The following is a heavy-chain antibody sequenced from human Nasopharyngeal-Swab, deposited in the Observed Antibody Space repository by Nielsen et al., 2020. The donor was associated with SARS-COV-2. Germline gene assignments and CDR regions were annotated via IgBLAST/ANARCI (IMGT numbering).Heavy chain of an antibody. Sequence: GESLKTPCAASGFTFRSYAISWVRQAPGKGLEWDSVISASDYTTYYADSVKGRFTISRDNSKNTVNLQMNSLRAEDTAIYYCAKDRDSGDDSDDYYHYYGMDVWGQGTTVTVFS. J-gene: IGHJ6*02. CDR1: GFTFRSYA. D-gene: IGHD5-12*01. V-gene: IGHV3-23*01. CDR2: ISASDYTT. CDR3: AKDRDSGDDSDDYYHYYGMDV.